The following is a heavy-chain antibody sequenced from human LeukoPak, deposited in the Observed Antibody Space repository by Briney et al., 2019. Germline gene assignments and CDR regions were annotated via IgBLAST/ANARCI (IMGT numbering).Heavy chain of an antibody. D-gene: IGHD1-7*01. CDR3: AITGTYNWFDP. Sequence: ASVKVSCKASGCTFTDYYMHWVRQAPGKGLEWMGWINPNSGGTNYAQKFQGRVTMTRDTSISSAYMELSRLRSDDTAVYYCAITGTYNWFDPWGQGTLVTVSS. J-gene: IGHJ5*02. V-gene: IGHV1-2*02. CDR2: INPNSGGT. CDR1: GCTFTDYY.